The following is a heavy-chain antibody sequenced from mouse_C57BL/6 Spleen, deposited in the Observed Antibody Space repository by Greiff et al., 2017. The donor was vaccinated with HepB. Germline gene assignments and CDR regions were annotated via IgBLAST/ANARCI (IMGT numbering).Heavy chain of an antibody. Sequence: VQLQQPGAALVKPGASVKLSCKASGYTFTSYWMQWVKQRPGQGLEWIGEIDPSDSYTNYNQKFKGKATLTVDTSSSTSYMQLSSLTSEDSAVYYCATYGSTMVTTRFAYWGQGTLVTVSA. CDR1: GYTFTSYW. D-gene: IGHD2-2*01. J-gene: IGHJ3*01. V-gene: IGHV1-50*01. CDR3: ATYGSTMVTTRFAY. CDR2: IDPSDSYT.